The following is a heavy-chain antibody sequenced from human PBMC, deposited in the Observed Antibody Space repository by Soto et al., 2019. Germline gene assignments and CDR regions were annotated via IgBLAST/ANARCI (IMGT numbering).Heavy chain of an antibody. CDR2: INPSGGGT. V-gene: IGHV1-46*01. Sequence: RASVKVSCKASGYTFTSYYMHWVRQAPGQGLEWMEIINPSGGGTSYAQKFQGRVTMTRDTSTSTVYMELSSLRSEDTAVYYCARSRTYCSGGSCYSYYYYGMDVWGQGTTVTVSS. J-gene: IGHJ6*02. D-gene: IGHD2-15*01. CDR1: GYTFTSYY. CDR3: ARSRTYCSGGSCYSYYYYGMDV.